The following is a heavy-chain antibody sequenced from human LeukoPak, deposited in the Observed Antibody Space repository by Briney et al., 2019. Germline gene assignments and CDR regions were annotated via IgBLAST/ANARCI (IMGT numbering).Heavy chain of an antibody. J-gene: IGHJ4*02. V-gene: IGHV4-59*01. CDR2: IYYSGTT. CDR3: ARGVYIAAAQYGY. CDR1: GGSISNYY. D-gene: IGHD6-13*01. Sequence: SETLSLTCTVSGGSISNYYWSWIRQPPGKGLKWIGYIYYSGTTNYNPSLKSRVTISVDTSKNQFSLKLNSVTAADTAVYYCARGVYIAAAQYGYWGQGTLVTVSS.